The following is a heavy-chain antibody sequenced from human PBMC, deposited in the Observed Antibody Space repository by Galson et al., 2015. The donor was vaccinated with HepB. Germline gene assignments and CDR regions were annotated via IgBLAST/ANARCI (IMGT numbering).Heavy chain of an antibody. J-gene: IGHJ4*02. CDR2: IDWDDDK. D-gene: IGHD1-1*01. V-gene: IGHV2-70*04. CDR3: AREGDGTAHFDY. Sequence: PALVNPTQTLTLTCTFSGFSLSTSGMRVSWIRQPPGKALEWLARIDWDDDKFYSTSLKTRLTISKDTSKNQVVLTMTNMDPVDTATYYCAREGDGTAHFDYWGQGTLVTVSS. CDR1: GFSLSTSGMR.